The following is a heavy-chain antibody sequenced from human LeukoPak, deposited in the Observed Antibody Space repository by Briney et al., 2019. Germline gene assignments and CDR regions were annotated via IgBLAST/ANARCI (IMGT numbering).Heavy chain of an antibody. CDR3: AKGTGMDV. Sequence: GGSLRLSCAASGFTLSSYGMHWVRQAPGKGLEWVAVISYDGSNKYYADSVKGRFTISRDNSKNTLYLQMNSLRAEDTAVYYCAKGTGMDVWGQGTTVTVSS. CDR2: ISYDGSNK. CDR1: GFTLSSYG. J-gene: IGHJ6*02. V-gene: IGHV3-30*18.